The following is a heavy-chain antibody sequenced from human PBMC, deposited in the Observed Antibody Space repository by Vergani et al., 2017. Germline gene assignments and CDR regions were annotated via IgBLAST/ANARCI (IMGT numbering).Heavy chain of an antibody. Sequence: EVQLLESGGGLVQPGGSLRLSCAASGFTFGDYAMSWLRQAPGKGLEWVGFIRSKAYGGTTEYAGSVKGRFTSSRDDSTSIAYLQMNSLKTEDTAVYYCTRDSFAPRYSSGWIPLGPVWGQGTMVTVSS. CDR3: TRDSFAPRYSSGWIPLGPV. CDR1: GFTFGDYA. D-gene: IGHD6-19*01. J-gene: IGHJ3*01. V-gene: IGHV3-49*03. CDR2: IRSKAYGGTT.